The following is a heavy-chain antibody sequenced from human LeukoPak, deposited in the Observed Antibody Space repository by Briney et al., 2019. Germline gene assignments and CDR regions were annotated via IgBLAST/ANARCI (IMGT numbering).Heavy chain of an antibody. CDR2: INAGNGNT. J-gene: IGHJ4*02. V-gene: IGHV1-3*01. D-gene: IGHD5-24*01. CDR3: AASSDGYNSLDY. Sequence: GASVKVSCKATGYTFTSYAMHWVRQAPGQRLEWMGWINAGNGNTKYSQKFQGRVTITRDTSASTAYMELSSLRSEDTAVYYCAASSDGYNSLDYWGQGTLVTVSS. CDR1: GYTFTSYA.